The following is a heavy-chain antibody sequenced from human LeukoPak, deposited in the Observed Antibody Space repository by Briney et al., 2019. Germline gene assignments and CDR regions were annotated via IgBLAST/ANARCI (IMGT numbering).Heavy chain of an antibody. Sequence: ASVKVSCKASGYTFSNFGISWVRQAPGQGLEWMGWISAYNGNSKYAQRLQGRVTMTTDTSTSTAYMEQRSLRSDDTAVYYCARTCGDCYPNDYYYGMDVWGQGTRVTVSS. CDR3: ARTCGDCYPNDYYYGMDV. CDR1: GYTFSNFG. D-gene: IGHD2-21*02. J-gene: IGHJ6*02. CDR2: ISAYNGNS. V-gene: IGHV1-18*01.